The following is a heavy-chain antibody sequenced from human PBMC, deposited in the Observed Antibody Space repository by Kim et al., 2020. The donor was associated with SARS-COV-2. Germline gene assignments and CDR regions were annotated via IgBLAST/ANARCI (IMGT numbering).Heavy chain of an antibody. V-gene: IGHV3-15*01. Sequence: GGSLRLSCAASGFTFSDAWMSWVRQAPGKALEWVGRIKSKSDGETTDYASPVKGRFTISRDDSKTTLYLQMRSLKTEDTAVYYCTFLIDAFDIWGQGTVVTVSS. CDR3: TFLIDAFDI. CDR1: GFTFSDAW. CDR2: IKSKSDGETT. J-gene: IGHJ3*02.